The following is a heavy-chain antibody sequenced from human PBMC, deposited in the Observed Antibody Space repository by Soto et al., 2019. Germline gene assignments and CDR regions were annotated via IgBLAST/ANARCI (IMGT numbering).Heavy chain of an antibody. CDR2: IFSSDEK. J-gene: IGHJ6*02. CDR3: ARISGGSPYYYAMDV. CDR1: GFSLTNNKMG. V-gene: IGHV2-26*01. D-gene: IGHD3-10*01. Sequence: QVTLKESGPVLVKPTETLTLTCTVSGFSLTNNKMGVSWIRQPPGKALEWLANIFSSDEKSYSTSLKSRVTISQDTYKSQVVLKVTNMDPVDTATYYCARISGGSPYYYAMDVWGQGTTVTVSS.